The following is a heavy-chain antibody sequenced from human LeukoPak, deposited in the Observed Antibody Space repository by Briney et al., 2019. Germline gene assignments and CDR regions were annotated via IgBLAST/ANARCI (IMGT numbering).Heavy chain of an antibody. Sequence: GGSLRLSCAASGFTFSSYGMNWVRQAPGKGLEWVSYISSSGSTIYHADSVKGRFTISRDNAKNSLYLQMNSLRAEDTAVYYCARVQGWKSLRDYGDPLFDYWGQGTLVTVSS. J-gene: IGHJ4*02. D-gene: IGHD4-17*01. CDR3: ARVQGWKSLRDYGDPLFDY. CDR2: ISSSGSTI. V-gene: IGHV3-48*03. CDR1: GFTFSSYG.